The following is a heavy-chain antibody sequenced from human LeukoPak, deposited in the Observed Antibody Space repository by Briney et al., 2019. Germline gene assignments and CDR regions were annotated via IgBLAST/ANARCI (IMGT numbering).Heavy chain of an antibody. CDR1: GFTFSSYA. CDR3: AKGPWATGYYYYGMDV. CDR2: ISGSGGST. V-gene: IGHV3-23*01. J-gene: IGHJ6*02. D-gene: IGHD5-12*01. Sequence: GGSLRLSCAASGFTFSSYAMSWDRQAPGKGLEWVSAISGSGGSTYYADSVKGRFTISRDNSKNTLYLQMNSLRAEDTAVYYCAKGPWATGYYYYGMDVWGQGTTVTVSS.